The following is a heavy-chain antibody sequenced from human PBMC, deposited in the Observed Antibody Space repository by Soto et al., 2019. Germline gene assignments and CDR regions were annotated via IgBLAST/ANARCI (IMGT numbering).Heavy chain of an antibody. CDR1: GGSISSGAYS. CDR3: ARFRGTAILDF. CDR2: VYHTGNI. Sequence: SETLSLTCAVSGGSISSGAYSWSWIRQPPGKGLEWIGYVYHTGNIYYNPSLESRVTISVDRSKNQFSLELTSVTAADTAVYYCARFRGTAILDFWGQGTLVPSPQ. V-gene: IGHV4-30-2*01. D-gene: IGHD2-21*02. J-gene: IGHJ4*02.